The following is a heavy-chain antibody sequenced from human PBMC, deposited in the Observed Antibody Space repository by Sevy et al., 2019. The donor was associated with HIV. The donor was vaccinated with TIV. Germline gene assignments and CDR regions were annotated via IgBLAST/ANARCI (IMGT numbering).Heavy chain of an antibody. CDR3: ATLAGNCNTTHCSSHGYFDN. CDR2: IYPGDSHT. J-gene: IGHJ4*02. Sequence: GESLKISCQASGYTFTRYWIGWVRQLPGKGLEWMGIIYPGDSHTLYSPSFQGQVTISPAKSITTAYLQWNSLTASDTAMFYCATLAGNCNTTHCSSHGYFDNWGQGTLVTVSS. CDR1: GYTFTRYW. D-gene: IGHD2-15*01. V-gene: IGHV5-51*01.